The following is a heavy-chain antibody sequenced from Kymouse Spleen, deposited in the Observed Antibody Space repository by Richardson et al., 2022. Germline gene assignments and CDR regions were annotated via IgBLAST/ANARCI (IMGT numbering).Heavy chain of an antibody. CDR1: GYTFTSYY. V-gene: IGHV1-46*03. D-gene: IGHD2-2*02. Sequence: QVQLVQSGAEVKKPGASVKVSCKASGYTFTSYYMHWVRQAPGQGLEWMGIINPSGGSTSYAQKFQGRVTMTRDTSTSTVYMELSSLRSEDTAVYYCARDWDIVVVPAAHAFDIWGQGTMVTVSS. CDR3: ARDWDIVVVPAAHAFDI. CDR2: INPSGGST. J-gene: IGHJ3*02.